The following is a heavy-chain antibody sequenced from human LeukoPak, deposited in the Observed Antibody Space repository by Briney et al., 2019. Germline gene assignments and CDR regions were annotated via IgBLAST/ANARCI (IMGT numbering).Heavy chain of an antibody. D-gene: IGHD3-3*01. CDR1: GGSISNSIDY. CDR2: IYYSGST. CDR3: ARHIWSGYYTYYFDY. J-gene: IGHJ4*02. V-gene: IGHV4-39*01. Sequence: SETLSLTCTVSGGSISNSIDYWGWVRQPPGKGLEWIRSIYYSGSTYYNPSLKSRVTISVDTSKNQFSLKLSSVTAADTAVYYCARHIWSGYYTYYFDYWGQGSPVTASS.